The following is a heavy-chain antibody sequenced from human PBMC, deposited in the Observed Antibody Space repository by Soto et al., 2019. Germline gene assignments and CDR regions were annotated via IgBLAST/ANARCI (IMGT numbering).Heavy chain of an antibody. CDR1: GFTFSSYS. Sequence: GGSLRLSCAASGFTFSSYSMNWVRQAPGKGLEWVSSISSSSYIYYADSVKGRFTISRDNAKNSLYLQMNSLRAEDTAVYYCARDPPPVWFDPWGQGTLVTVSS. CDR2: ISSSSYI. V-gene: IGHV3-21*01. CDR3: ARDPPPVWFDP. J-gene: IGHJ5*02.